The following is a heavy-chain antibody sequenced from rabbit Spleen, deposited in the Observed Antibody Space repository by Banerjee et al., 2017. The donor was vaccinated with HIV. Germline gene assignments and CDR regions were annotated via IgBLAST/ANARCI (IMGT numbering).Heavy chain of an antibody. CDR1: GLDFSGDSY. CDR2: IDIGSSGFT. D-gene: IGHD1-1*01. CDR3: ARDTSSSFSSYGMDL. V-gene: IGHV1S40*01. Sequence: QSLEESGGGLVKPGASLTLTCKASGLDFSGDSYDSYMCWVRQAPGKGLEWIACIDIGSSGFTYFASWAKGRFTISKTSSTTVTLQMTSMTAADTATYFCARDTSSSFSSYGMDLWVQGTLVTVS. J-gene: IGHJ6*01.